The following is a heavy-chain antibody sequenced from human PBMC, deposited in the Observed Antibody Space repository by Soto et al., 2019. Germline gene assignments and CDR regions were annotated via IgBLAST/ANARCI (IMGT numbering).Heavy chain of an antibody. CDR2: ISSTASHI. J-gene: IGHJ4*02. D-gene: IGHD3-22*01. V-gene: IGHV3-48*03. Sequence: GGSLRLSCAASGFTFSNYEMSWVRQAPGKGLEWISYISSTASHIYYADSVKGRVTISRDNAKNSLYLQMNSLRVEDTAVYYCARENYDISGYFLDYWGQGSLLTVSS. CDR1: GFTFSNYE. CDR3: ARENYDISGYFLDY.